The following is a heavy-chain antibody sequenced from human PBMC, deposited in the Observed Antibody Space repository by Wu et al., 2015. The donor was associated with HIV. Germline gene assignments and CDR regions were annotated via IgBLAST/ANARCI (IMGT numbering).Heavy chain of an antibody. J-gene: IGHJ3*02. V-gene: IGHV1-2*02. CDR2: INPNNGDT. D-gene: IGHD3-16*01. Sequence: QVQLVQSGAEVKKPGASVKVSCKASRYTFTGYLMHWVRQAPGQGLEWMGWINPNNGDTNYAQKFQGRVTMTSDTSINTAYMEVSRLRSDDTAVYYCARDVEGENDAFDIWGQGTLVTVSS. CDR1: RYTFTGYL. CDR3: ARDVEGENDAFDI.